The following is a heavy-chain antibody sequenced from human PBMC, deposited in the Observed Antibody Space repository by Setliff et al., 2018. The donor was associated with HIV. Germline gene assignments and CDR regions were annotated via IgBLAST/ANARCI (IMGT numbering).Heavy chain of an antibody. CDR2: VNPSGGST. V-gene: IGHV1-46*01. CDR3: ARPGIAAADYYFDY. CDR1: GYTFTSYY. J-gene: IGHJ4*02. Sequence: ASVKVSCKASGYTFTSYYIHWVRQAPGQGLEWVGMVNPSGGSTAYAQKFQGRVTIIRDTSTSTVYMDLSSLRSEDTAVYYCARPGIAAADYYFDYWGQGALVTGSS. D-gene: IGHD6-13*01.